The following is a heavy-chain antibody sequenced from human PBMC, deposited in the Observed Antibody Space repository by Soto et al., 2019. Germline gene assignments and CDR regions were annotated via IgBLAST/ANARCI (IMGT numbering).Heavy chain of an antibody. CDR2: ISYDGSNN. V-gene: IGHV3-30*18. J-gene: IGHJ5*02. Sequence: QVQLVESGGGVVQPGRSLRLSCAASGFTFISYGMHWVRQAPGKGLERVAVISYDGSNNYYADSVKGRFTISRDNSKNTLYLKMNSLRAEDTAVYYCAKDYGYCSGGSCYSSGWFDPWGQGTLVTVSS. CDR1: GFTFISYG. D-gene: IGHD2-15*01. CDR3: AKDYGYCSGGSCYSSGWFDP.